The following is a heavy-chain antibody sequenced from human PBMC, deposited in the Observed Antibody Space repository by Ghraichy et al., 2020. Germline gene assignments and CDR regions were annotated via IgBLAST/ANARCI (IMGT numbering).Heavy chain of an antibody. CDR3: AKDLLRTPGYCNRGVCSSVFDY. V-gene: IGHV3-23*01. D-gene: IGHD2-8*01. J-gene: IGHJ4*02. CDR1: GFTFNNYA. Sequence: GGSLRLSCAASGFTFNNYAMSWVRQAPGKGLEWVSVISGSGGTIYYADSVKGRFTISRENSKNTLYLQMNSSRAEDTAVYYCAKDLLRTPGYCNRGVCSSVFDYWGQGTLVTVSS. CDR2: ISGSGGTI.